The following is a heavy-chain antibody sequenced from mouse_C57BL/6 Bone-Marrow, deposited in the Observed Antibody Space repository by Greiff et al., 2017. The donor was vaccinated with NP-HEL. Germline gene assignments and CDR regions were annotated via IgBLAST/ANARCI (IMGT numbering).Heavy chain of an antibody. Sequence: EVMLVESGGDLVKPGGSLKLSCAASGFTFSSYGMSWVRQTPDKRLEWVATISSGGSYTYYPDSVKGRFTISRDNAKNTLYLQMSSLKSEDTAMYYCARRDFSRLYAMDYWGQGTSVTVSS. CDR3: ARRDFSRLYAMDY. J-gene: IGHJ4*01. CDR2: ISSGGSYT. CDR1: GFTFSSYG. V-gene: IGHV5-6*02.